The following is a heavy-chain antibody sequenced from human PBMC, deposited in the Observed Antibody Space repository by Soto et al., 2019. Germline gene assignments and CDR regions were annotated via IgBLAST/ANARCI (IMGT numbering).Heavy chain of an antibody. J-gene: IGHJ4*02. CDR2: IIPIFGTA. CDR3: ARAVGIAARTFDY. D-gene: IGHD6-6*01. Sequence: ASVKVSCKASGGTFSSYAISWVRQAPGQGLEWMGGIIPIFGTANYARKFQGRVTITADESTSTAYMELSSLRSEDTAVYYCARAVGIAARTFDYWGQGTLVTVSS. CDR1: GGTFSSYA. V-gene: IGHV1-69*13.